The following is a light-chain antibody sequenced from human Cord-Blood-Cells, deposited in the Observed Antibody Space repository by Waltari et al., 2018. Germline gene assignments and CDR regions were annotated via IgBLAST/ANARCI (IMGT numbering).Light chain of an antibody. Sequence: SYELTQPPSVSVSPGQTARITCSGDALPKQYAYWYQQTPGQAPVLVIYKDSERPSGIPERFSGSSSGTTVTLTISGVQAEDEADYYCYSAADNNWVFGGGTKLTVL. V-gene: IGLV3-25*03. CDR3: YSAADNNWV. CDR1: ALPKQY. J-gene: IGLJ3*02. CDR2: KDS.